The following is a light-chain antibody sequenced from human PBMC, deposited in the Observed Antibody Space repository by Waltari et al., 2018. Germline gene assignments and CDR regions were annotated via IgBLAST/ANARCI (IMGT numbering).Light chain of an antibody. J-gene: IGKJ1*01. CDR1: QSISKY. CDR3: QHYESLPVT. CDR2: HAS. V-gene: IGKV3-20*01. Sequence: IVLTQSPGTLSLSPGERATLSCRASQSISKYLAWDQQKPGQAPRLLIYHASSRAAGIPDRFSGSGSGTDFSLSISRLEPEDFAVYYCQHYESLPVTFGQGTKVEIK.